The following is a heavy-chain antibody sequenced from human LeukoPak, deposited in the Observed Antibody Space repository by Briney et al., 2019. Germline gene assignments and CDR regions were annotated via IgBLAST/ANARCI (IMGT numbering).Heavy chain of an antibody. Sequence: PGGSLRLSCAASGFTFSRYTMNWVRQAPGKGLEWVSYIRSSGDAIYYADSVKGRFTISRDDARNSLYLQMNSLRDEDTAVYYCARDDRNPSDFDYWGQGTLVTVSS. V-gene: IGHV3-48*02. D-gene: IGHD1-14*01. J-gene: IGHJ4*02. CDR2: IRSSGDAI. CDR1: GFTFSRYT. CDR3: ARDDRNPSDFDY.